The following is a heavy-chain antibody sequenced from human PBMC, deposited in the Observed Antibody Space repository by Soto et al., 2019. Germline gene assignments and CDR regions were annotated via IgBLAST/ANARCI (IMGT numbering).Heavy chain of an antibody. V-gene: IGHV3-9*01. CDR2: ISWNSGSI. CDR1: GFTFDDYA. CDR3: AKDTSYSYAFLVGYYGMDV. Sequence: GGSLRLSCAASGFTFDDYAMHWVRQAPGKGLEWVSGISWNSGSIGYADSVKGRFTISRDNAKNSLYLQMNSLRAEDTALYYCAKDTSYSYAFLVGYYGMDVWGQVTTVNVSS. D-gene: IGHD5-18*01. J-gene: IGHJ6*02.